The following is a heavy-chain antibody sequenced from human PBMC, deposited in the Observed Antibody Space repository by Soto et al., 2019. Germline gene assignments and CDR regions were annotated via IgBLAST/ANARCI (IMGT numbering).Heavy chain of an antibody. V-gene: IGHV3-23*01. Sequence: EVQLLESGGGLVQPGGSLRLSCAASGFTFSSYAMSWVRQAPGKGLEWVSAISGSGISTYYADSVKGRFTISRDNSKNTLYMQMNSLRAEDTAVYYCAKEKAYSSGWDGMDVWGQGTTVTVSS. CDR1: GFTFSSYA. J-gene: IGHJ6*02. CDR3: AKEKAYSSGWDGMDV. CDR2: ISGSGIST. D-gene: IGHD6-19*01.